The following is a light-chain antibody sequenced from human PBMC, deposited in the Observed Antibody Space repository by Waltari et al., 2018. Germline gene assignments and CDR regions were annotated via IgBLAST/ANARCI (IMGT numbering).Light chain of an antibody. CDR2: DVS. V-gene: IGLV2-14*03. J-gene: IGLJ2*01. Sequence: QSALPQPASVSGSPGQSLTISCTGTSSDVAAYTYVSWYQHHPGKAPRLMIYDVSNRPSGVSNRFSGSKSGNTASLTISGLQAEDEADYSCSSSTSSNTLVFGGGTKLTVL. CDR3: SSSTSSNTLV. CDR1: SSDVAAYTY.